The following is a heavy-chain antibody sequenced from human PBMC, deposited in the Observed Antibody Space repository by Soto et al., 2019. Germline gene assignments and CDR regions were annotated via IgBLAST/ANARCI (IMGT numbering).Heavy chain of an antibody. CDR2: IYYSAST. J-gene: IGHJ2*01. D-gene: IGHD2-21*02. CDR1: GGSISSGGYY. V-gene: IGHV4-31*03. CDR3: ARGPDPPHCNFAL. Sequence: QVQLQESGPGLVKPSQTLSLTCTVSGGSISSGGYYWSWFGQHPGKGLEWIGYIYYSASTYYNPSLNSRVTTSADTFRSRFSVKLISVTAADTAVDYCARGPDPPHCNFALWGRGTLVTVSS.